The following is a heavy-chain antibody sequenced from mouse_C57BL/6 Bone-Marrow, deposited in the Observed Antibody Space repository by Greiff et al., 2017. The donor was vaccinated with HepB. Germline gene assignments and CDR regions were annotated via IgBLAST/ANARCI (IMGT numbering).Heavy chain of an antibody. V-gene: IGHV1-62-3*01. Sequence: QVQLQQPGAELVKPGASVKLSCKASGYTFTSYWMHWVKQRPGRGLEWIGRIDPNSGGTKYNEKFKSKATLTVDTSSSTAYMQLSSLTSEDSAVYYCARANYGSRPPWFAYWGQGTLVTVSA. J-gene: IGHJ3*01. CDR2: IDPNSGGT. CDR1: GYTFTSYW. CDR3: ARANYGSRPPWFAY. D-gene: IGHD1-1*01.